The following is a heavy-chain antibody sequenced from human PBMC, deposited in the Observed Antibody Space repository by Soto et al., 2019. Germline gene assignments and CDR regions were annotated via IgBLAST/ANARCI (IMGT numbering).Heavy chain of an antibody. J-gene: IGHJ4*02. CDR3: ARVGKMPTYYYDSSVYPAFDY. D-gene: IGHD3-22*01. CDR1: GGTFSSYA. Sequence: SVKVSCKASGGTFSSYAISWVRQAPGQGLEWMGGIIPIFGTANYAQKFQGRVTITADESTSTAYMELSSLRSEDTAVYYCARVGKMPTYYYDSSVYPAFDYGGQGTLVTVPS. CDR2: IIPIFGTA. V-gene: IGHV1-69*13.